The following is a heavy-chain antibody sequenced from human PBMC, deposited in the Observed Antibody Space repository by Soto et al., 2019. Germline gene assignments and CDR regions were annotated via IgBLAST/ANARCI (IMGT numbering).Heavy chain of an antibody. D-gene: IGHD3-3*02. V-gene: IGHV4-59*01. CDR1: GGSISSYY. CDR2: IYYSGST. J-gene: IGHJ3*02. Sequence: PSETLSLTCTVSGGSISSYYWSWIRQPPGKGLEWIGYIYYSGSTNYNPSLKSRVTISVDTSKNQFSLKLSSVTAADTAVYYCARSHFRVFDDFDSWGQGTMVNVSS. CDR3: ARSHFRVFDDFDS.